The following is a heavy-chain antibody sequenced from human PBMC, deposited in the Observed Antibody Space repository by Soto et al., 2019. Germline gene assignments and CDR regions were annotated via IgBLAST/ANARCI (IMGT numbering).Heavy chain of an antibody. J-gene: IGHJ4*02. CDR3: AKGGVWFGKELDY. V-gene: IGHV3-23*01. CDR2: ISGSGGST. CDR1: GFTFSSYA. D-gene: IGHD3-10*01. Sequence: EVQLLESGGGLVQPGGSLRLSCAASGFTFSSYAMSWVRQAPGKGLEWVSAISGSGGSTYYADSVKGRFTISRDNSKNTLYLQMSSLRAEDTAVYYCAKGGVWFGKELDYWGQGTLVTVSS.